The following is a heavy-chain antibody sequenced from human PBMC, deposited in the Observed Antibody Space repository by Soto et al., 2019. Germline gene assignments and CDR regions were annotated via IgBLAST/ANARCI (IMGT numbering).Heavy chain of an antibody. V-gene: IGHV4-61*01. D-gene: IGHD7-27*01. CDR1: GDSVSRGSYH. CDR2: KPYTGSP. Sequence: PXVTLSLTCSVSGDSVSRGSYHWSWIRQPPGKGLEWIGFKPYTGSPDYNPSLKSRVVISIDRSKKQSSLKLSSVTATDTAVDFCAKVGWGGDSWGQGTLVTVSS. J-gene: IGHJ4*02. CDR3: AKVGWGGDS.